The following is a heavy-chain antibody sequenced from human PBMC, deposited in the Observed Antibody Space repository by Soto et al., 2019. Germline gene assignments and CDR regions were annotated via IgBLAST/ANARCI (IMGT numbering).Heavy chain of an antibody. CDR3: ARRIQLWSPIDY. CDR1: GFTVSSNY. CDR2: FYRDGST. V-gene: IGHV3-66*01. J-gene: IGHJ4*02. Sequence: EVQLVESGGGLVQPGGSLRLSCAASGFTVSSNYMSWVRQAPGKGLEWVSVFYRDGSTYYADSVKGRFTLSRDNSKNTLYLQMNSLRAEATAVYYCARRIQLWSPIDYWGQGTLVTVSS. D-gene: IGHD5-18*01.